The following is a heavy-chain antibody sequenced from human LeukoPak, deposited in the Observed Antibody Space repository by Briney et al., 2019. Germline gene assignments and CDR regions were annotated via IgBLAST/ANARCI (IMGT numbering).Heavy chain of an antibody. Sequence: SETLSLTCAVYGGSFSGYYWSWIRQPPGKGLEWIGYIYYSGSTYYNPSLKSRVTISVDTSMNQFSLKLSSVTAADTAVYYCARDLAVAGTFDYWGQGTLVTVSS. D-gene: IGHD6-19*01. V-gene: IGHV4-30-4*08. CDR3: ARDLAVAGTFDY. CDR2: IYYSGST. J-gene: IGHJ4*02. CDR1: GGSFSGYY.